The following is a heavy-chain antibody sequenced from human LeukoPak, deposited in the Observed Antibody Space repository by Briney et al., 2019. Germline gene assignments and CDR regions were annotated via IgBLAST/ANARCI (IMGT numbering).Heavy chain of an antibody. CDR2: IRYDGSNK. D-gene: IGHD2-2*01. CDR3: AKEAEYCSSTSCYYGAFDI. Sequence: GGSLRLSCVASGFTFSSYGMHWVRPPPGKGLEWVAFIRYDGSNKYYADSVKGRFTISRDKSKNTLYLQMNSLRAEDTAVYYCAKEAEYCSSTSCYYGAFDIWGQGTMVTVSS. V-gene: IGHV3-30*02. J-gene: IGHJ3*02. CDR1: GFTFSSYG.